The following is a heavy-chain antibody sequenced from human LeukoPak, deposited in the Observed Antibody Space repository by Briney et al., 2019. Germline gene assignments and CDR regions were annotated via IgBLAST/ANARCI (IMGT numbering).Heavy chain of an antibody. CDR1: GGSITNTNY. CDR2: ANLQGST. Sequence: SGTLSLTCGVSGGSITNTNYWTWVRQPPGKGLEWIGEANLQGSTNYNPSLMGRVAIAVDTSENHISLQLTSVTAADTAVYYCARRVREDHVFDTWGQGTSVTVSS. V-gene: IGHV4-4*02. J-gene: IGHJ3*02. CDR3: ARRVREDHVFDT. D-gene: IGHD1-26*01.